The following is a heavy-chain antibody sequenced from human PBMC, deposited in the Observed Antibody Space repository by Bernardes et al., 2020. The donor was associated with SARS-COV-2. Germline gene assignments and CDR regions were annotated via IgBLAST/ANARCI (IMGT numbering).Heavy chain of an antibody. D-gene: IGHD2-15*01. CDR2: ISWNSGRI. CDR1: GFTFDDYA. V-gene: IGHV3-9*01. Sequence: GGSLRLSCAASGFTFDDYAMHWVRQAPGKGLEWVSGISWNSGRIGYADSVKGRFTISRDNAKSSLYLQMNSLRAEDTALYYCAKDITVAATFDGFDIWGQGTMVTVSS. J-gene: IGHJ3*02. CDR3: AKDITVAATFDGFDI.